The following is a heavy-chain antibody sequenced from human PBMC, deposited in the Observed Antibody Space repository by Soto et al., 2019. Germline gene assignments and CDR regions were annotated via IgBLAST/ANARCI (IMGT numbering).Heavy chain of an antibody. CDR3: ARAHLEGIAARLARYYYYGMDV. V-gene: IGHV1-18*01. CDR1: GYTFTSYG. Sequence: EASVKVSCKASGYTFTSYGISWVRQAPGQGLEWMGWISAYNGNTNYAQKLQGRVTMTTDTSTSTAYMELRSLRSDDTAVYYCARAHLEGIAARLARYYYYGMDVWGQGTTVTVS. D-gene: IGHD6-6*01. CDR2: ISAYNGNT. J-gene: IGHJ6*02.